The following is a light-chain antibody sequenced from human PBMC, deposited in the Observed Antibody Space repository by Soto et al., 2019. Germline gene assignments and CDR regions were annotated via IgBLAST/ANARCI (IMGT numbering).Light chain of an antibody. CDR2: GAS. CDR3: QQYNGWPFT. Sequence: EIVLTQSPATLSVSPGERATLSCRASQTVSTNLAWYQQKPGQAPRLLIYGASTRATGIPARFSGSGSGTDFTLTISSLQSEDFAVFYCQQYNGWPFTFGPGTKVDIK. CDR1: QTVSTN. V-gene: IGKV3-15*01. J-gene: IGKJ3*01.